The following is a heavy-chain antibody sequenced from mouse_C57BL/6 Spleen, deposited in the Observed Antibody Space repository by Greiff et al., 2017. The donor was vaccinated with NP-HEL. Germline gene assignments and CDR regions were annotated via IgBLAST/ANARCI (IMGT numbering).Heavy chain of an antibody. CDR3: ARSRNYYGSSYGFAY. J-gene: IGHJ3*01. Sequence: VQLQQSGTELVKPGASVKLSCKASGYTFTSYWMHRVKQRPGQGLEWIGNINPSNGGTNYNEKFKSKATLTVDKSSSTAYMQLSSLTSEDSAVYYCARSRNYYGSSYGFAYWGQGTLVTVSA. V-gene: IGHV1-53*01. CDR1: GYTFTSYW. CDR2: INPSNGGT. D-gene: IGHD1-1*01.